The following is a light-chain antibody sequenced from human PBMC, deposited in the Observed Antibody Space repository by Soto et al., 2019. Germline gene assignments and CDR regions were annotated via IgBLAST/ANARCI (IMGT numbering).Light chain of an antibody. CDR1: QSVGRD. CDR2: EAS. J-gene: IGKJ1*01. V-gene: IGKV3-15*01. Sequence: TGIKNSPGTVSVYPGETATVSCTASQSVGRDLAWYQQKRGQAPRLLIYEASTRATGLPARFSGSGSGTDFTLTISSLQSEDFALYFCLHYHNWLPTFCHVTKVDIK. CDR3: LHYHNWLPT.